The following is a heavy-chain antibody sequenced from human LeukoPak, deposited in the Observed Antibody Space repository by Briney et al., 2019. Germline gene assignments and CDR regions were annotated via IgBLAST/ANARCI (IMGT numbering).Heavy chain of an antibody. CDR2: IYHSGRT. D-gene: IGHD3-10*01. V-gene: IGHV4-38-2*02. CDR1: GYSISSGDY. CDR3: ARDSQGSDSQNYYYYYYMDV. J-gene: IGHJ6*03. Sequence: SETLSLTCTVSGYSISSGDYWGWIRQPPGKGLEWIGSIYHSGRTYYNPSLKSRVTISVDTSKNQVSLILTSVTAADTAVYYCARDSQGSDSQNYYYYYYMDVWGKGTTVTISS.